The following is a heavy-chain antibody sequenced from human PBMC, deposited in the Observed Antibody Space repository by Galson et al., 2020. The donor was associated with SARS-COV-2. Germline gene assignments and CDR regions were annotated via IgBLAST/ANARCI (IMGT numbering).Heavy chain of an antibody. CDR3: AREGTGGNSFWYFDL. Sequence: GDSLKISCAASGFTVSSNYMSWVRQAHGKGLEWVSVIYSGGSTYYADSVKGRFTISRDNSKNTLYLQMNSRRAEDTAVYYCAREGTGGNSFWYFDLWGRGTLVTVSS. V-gene: IGHV3-53*01. J-gene: IGHJ2*01. CDR1: GFTVSSNY. CDR2: IYSGGST. D-gene: IGHD2-8*02.